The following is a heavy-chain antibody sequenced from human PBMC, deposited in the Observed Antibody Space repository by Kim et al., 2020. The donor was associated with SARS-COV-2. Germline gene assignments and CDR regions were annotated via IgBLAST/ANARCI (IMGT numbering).Heavy chain of an antibody. CDR1: GGSFSGYY. Sequence: SETLSLTCAVYGGSFSGYYWSWIRQPPGKGLEWIGEINHSGSTNYNPSLKSRVTISVDTSKNQFSLKLSSVTAADTAVYYCARDYYGSGIYSGDYWGQGTLVTVSS. V-gene: IGHV4-34*01. CDR3: ARDYYGSGIYSGDY. D-gene: IGHD3-10*01. CDR2: INHSGST. J-gene: IGHJ4*02.